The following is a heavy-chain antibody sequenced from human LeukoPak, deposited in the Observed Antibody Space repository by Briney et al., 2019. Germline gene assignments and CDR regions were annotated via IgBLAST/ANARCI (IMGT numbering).Heavy chain of an antibody. Sequence: GGSLRLSCAASGFTFSSYSMNWVRQAPGKGLEWVSYISSSSSTIYYADSVKGRFTISRDYAKNSLYLQMNSLRAEDTAVYYCARDRSPTWDYWGQGTLVTVSS. CDR2: ISSSSSTI. V-gene: IGHV3-48*01. CDR1: GFTFSSYS. J-gene: IGHJ4*02. CDR3: ARDRSPTWDY. D-gene: IGHD3-10*01.